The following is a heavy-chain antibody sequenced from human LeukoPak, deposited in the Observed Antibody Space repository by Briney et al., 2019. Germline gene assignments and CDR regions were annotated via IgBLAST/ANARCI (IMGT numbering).Heavy chain of an antibody. Sequence: SETLSLTRTVSGGSISSYYWSWIRQPPGKGLEWIGYIYYSGSTNYNPSLKSRVTISVDTSKNQFSLTLSSVTAADTAVYYCARRNPYYYDNNGPRFVCWGEGTLVTVSS. D-gene: IGHD3-22*01. CDR2: IYYSGST. CDR3: ARRNPYYYDNNGPRFVC. V-gene: IGHV4-59*01. J-gene: IGHJ4*02. CDR1: GGSISSYY.